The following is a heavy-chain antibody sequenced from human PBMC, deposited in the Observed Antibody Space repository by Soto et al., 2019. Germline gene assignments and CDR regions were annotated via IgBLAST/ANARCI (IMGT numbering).Heavy chain of an antibody. Sequence: SETLSLTCTVSGGSISSGDYYWSWIRQPPGKGLEWIGYIYYSGSTYYNPSLKSRVTISVDTSKNQFSLKLSSVTAADTAVYYCARSRGDILAGYGAFDIWGQGTMVTVSS. CDR3: ARSRGDILAGYGAFDI. V-gene: IGHV4-30-4*02. D-gene: IGHD3-9*01. J-gene: IGHJ3*02. CDR1: GGSISSGDYY. CDR2: IYYSGST.